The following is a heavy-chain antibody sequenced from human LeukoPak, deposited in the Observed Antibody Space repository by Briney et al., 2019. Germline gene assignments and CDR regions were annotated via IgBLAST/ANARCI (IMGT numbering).Heavy chain of an antibody. V-gene: IGHV4-59*01. Sequence: SETLSLTCTFSGGSISSYYWSWIRQPPGKGLEWIGYIYYSGSTNYNPSLKSRVTISVDTSKNQFSLKLSSVTAADTAVYYCAYGGIYDSSGYSSWGQGTLVTVSS. CDR2: IYYSGST. CDR3: AYGGIYDSSGYSS. D-gene: IGHD3-22*01. CDR1: GGSISSYY. J-gene: IGHJ4*02.